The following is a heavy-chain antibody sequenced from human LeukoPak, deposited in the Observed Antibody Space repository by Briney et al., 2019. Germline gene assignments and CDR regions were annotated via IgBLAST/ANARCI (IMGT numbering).Heavy chain of an antibody. Sequence: ASVKVSCKASGYTFTSYAMNWVRQAPGQGLEWMGWINTNTGNPTYAQGFTGRFVFSLDTSVSTAYLQISSLKAEDTAVYYCVRGQFATLRSGWFDPWGQGTLVTVSS. CDR3: VRGQFATLRSGWFDP. J-gene: IGHJ5*02. CDR2: INTNTGNP. D-gene: IGHD2-15*01. CDR1: GYTFTSYA. V-gene: IGHV7-4-1*02.